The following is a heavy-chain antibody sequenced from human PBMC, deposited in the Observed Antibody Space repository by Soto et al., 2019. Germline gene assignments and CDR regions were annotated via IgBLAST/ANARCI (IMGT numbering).Heavy chain of an antibody. Sequence: GGSLRLSCAASGFTFDDYAMHWVRQAPGKGLEWVSSISGNSVSIAYADSVRGRFTISRDNAKNSLYLQMNSLRAEDTALYYCAKAVDSSGHYFDYWGQGTQVTVSS. CDR1: GFTFDDYA. D-gene: IGHD3-22*01. V-gene: IGHV3-9*01. CDR2: ISGNSVSI. J-gene: IGHJ4*02. CDR3: AKAVDSSGHYFDY.